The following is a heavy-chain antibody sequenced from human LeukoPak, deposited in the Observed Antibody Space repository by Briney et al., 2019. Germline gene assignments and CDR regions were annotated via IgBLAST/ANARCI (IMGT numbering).Heavy chain of an antibody. V-gene: IGHV3-53*01. CDR1: GFTVSSNY. CDR3: ARGGYNWNDGVDY. CDR2: IYSGGST. D-gene: IGHD1-1*01. Sequence: GGSLRLSCAASGFTVSSNYMSWVRQAPGKGLEWVSVIYSGGSTYYADSVKGRFTISRDNSKNTLYLQMNSLRAEDTAVYYCARGGYNWNDGVDYWGQGTLVTVSS. J-gene: IGHJ4*02.